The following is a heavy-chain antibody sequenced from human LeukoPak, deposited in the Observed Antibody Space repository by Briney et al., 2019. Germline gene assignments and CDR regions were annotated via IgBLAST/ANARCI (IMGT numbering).Heavy chain of an antibody. D-gene: IGHD2-2*02. V-gene: IGHV1-69*05. CDR2: IIPIFGTA. CDR3: ASERQGYCSSSSCYTTDNWFDP. J-gene: IGHJ5*02. CDR1: GGTFSSYA. Sequence: GSSVKVSCTASGGTFSSYAISWVRQAPGQGLEWMGGIIPIFGTANYAQKFQGRVTITTDESTSTAYMELSSLRSEDTAVYYCASERQGYCSSSSCYTTDNWFDPWGQGTLVTVSS.